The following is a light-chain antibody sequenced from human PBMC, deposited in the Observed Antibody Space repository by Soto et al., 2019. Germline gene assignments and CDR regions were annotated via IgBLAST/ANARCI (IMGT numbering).Light chain of an antibody. J-gene: IGKJ5*01. V-gene: IGKV3-20*01. CDR1: QSVSSNY. CDR3: QQYGSSTLT. CDR2: DAF. Sequence: EIVLTQSPGTLSLSPGERATLSCRASQSVSSNYLAWYQHKPGQAPRXXIYDAFTRETGIPDRFSGSGAGTECTRTISRLEPEDVAVDDCQQYGSSTLTFGQGTRLEIK.